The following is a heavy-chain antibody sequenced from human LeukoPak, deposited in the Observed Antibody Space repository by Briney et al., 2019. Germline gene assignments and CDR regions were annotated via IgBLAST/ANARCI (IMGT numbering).Heavy chain of an antibody. Sequence: GGSLRLSCAASGFTFSSYWMSWVRLAPGRGLEWVSGINNGGTTTYYTDSVKGRFTISRDNSKNTLCLQMNSLRAEDTAIYYCAKAVHFDWLLNSWGQGTPVTVSS. J-gene: IGHJ4*02. CDR1: GFTFSSYW. CDR2: INNGGTTT. D-gene: IGHD3-9*01. V-gene: IGHV3-23*01. CDR3: AKAVHFDWLLNS.